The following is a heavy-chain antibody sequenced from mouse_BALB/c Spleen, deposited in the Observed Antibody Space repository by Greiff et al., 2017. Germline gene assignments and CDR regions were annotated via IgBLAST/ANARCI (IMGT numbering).Heavy chain of an antibody. CDR1: GYSITSGYY. CDR3: ARADYYGSSPDY. J-gene: IGHJ2*01. CDR2: ISYDGSN. D-gene: IGHD1-1*01. Sequence: EVQLVESGPGLVKPSQSLSLTCSVTGYSITSGYYWNWIRQFPGNKLEWMGYISYDGSNNYNPSLKNRISITRDTSKNQFFLKLNSVTTEDTATYYCARADYYGSSPDYWGQGTTLTVSS. V-gene: IGHV3-6*02.